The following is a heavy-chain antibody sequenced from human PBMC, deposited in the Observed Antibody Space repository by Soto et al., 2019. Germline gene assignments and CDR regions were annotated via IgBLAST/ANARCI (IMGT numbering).Heavy chain of an antibody. Sequence: PSETLSLTCTVSGGSMSRGGYYWSWIRQYPGKGLECIGCIYYSGSTNYNPSLRSRVAISLDTSKNQFSLKLTSVTAADTAVYYCATNGGYYDASGPKYFQYWGQGTVVTVS. V-gene: IGHV4-31*03. J-gene: IGHJ1*01. CDR3: ATNGGYYDASGPKYFQY. CDR2: IYYSGST. D-gene: IGHD3-22*01. CDR1: GGSMSRGGYY.